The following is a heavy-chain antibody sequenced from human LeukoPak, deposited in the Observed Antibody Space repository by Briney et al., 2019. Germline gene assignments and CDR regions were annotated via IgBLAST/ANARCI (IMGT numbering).Heavy chain of an antibody. V-gene: IGHV4-4*07. D-gene: IGHD6-13*01. Sequence: SETLSLTCNVSGDSINTHYWSWIRQPAGKGLEWIGRVYPTGSTNYNPSLKSRVTISVDTSKNQFSLKLSSVTAADTAVYYCASTQPTIAAAGAFDYWGQGTLVTVSS. CDR3: ASTQPTIAAAGAFDY. CDR1: GDSINTHY. J-gene: IGHJ4*02. CDR2: VYPTGST.